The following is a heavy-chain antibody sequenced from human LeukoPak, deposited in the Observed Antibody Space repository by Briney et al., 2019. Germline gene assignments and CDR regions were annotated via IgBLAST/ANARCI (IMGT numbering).Heavy chain of an antibody. CDR2: AYFSGST. V-gene: IGHV4-39*01. D-gene: IGHD6-19*01. J-gene: IGHJ3*02. Sequence: PETLSLTCTVSAGSISSSTYYWGWIRQPPGKGLEWIGHAYFSGSTFYNPTLKSRITISVDTSKPQFSLKLSSVTAADTAAYYCARRSGGADAFDIWGQGTKLIVSS. CDR1: AGSISSSTYY. CDR3: ARRSGGADAFDI.